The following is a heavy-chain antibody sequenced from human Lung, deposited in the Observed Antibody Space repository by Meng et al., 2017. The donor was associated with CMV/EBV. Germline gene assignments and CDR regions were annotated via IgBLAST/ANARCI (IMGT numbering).Heavy chain of an antibody. CDR1: GFTLGDYA. V-gene: IGHV3-49*04. Sequence: GESLKISCTASGFTLGDYAMSWVRQAPGQGLEWVGFIRSKAYGGTTEYAASVKGRFTISRDDSKSIAYLQMNSLKTEDTAVYYCTRKLLSYYYYGMDVWGQGNXVT. CDR3: TRKLLSYYYYGMDV. D-gene: IGHD2-2*01. CDR2: IRSKAYGGTT. J-gene: IGHJ6*01.